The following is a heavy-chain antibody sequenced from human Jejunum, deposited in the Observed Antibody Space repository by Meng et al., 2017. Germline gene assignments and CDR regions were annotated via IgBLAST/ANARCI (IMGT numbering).Heavy chain of an antibody. J-gene: IGHJ3*02. CDR2: ISSSSTYI. CDR1: GFTFSSYY. V-gene: IGHV3-21*01. CDR3: ARDMVSSYYGSWRHPFDI. D-gene: IGHD3-10*01. Sequence: GESLKISCAASGFTFSSYYINWVRQAPGKGLEWVSSISSSSTYIYYADSVKGRFTIFRENAKNSLYLQMNSLRAEDTAVYYCARDMVSSYYGSWRHPFDIWGQGTMVTVSS.